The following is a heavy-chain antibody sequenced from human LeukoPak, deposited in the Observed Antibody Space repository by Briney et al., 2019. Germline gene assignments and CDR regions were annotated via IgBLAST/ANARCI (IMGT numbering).Heavy chain of an antibody. CDR1: GFTFSSYS. V-gene: IGHV3-21*01. CDR3: ARGDLGYCSSTSCYSGDY. J-gene: IGHJ4*02. D-gene: IGHD2-2*02. Sequence: PGGSLRLSCAASGFTFSSYSMNWVRQAPGKGLEWVSSISSSSSYIYYADSVKGRFTISRDNAKNSLYLQMNSLRAEDTAVYYCARGDLGYCSSTSCYSGDYWGQGTLVTVSS. CDR2: ISSSSSYI.